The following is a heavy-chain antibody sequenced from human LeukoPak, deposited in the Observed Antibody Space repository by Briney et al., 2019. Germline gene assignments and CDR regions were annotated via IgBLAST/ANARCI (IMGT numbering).Heavy chain of an antibody. J-gene: IGHJ4*02. D-gene: IGHD2-2*01. V-gene: IGHV3-33*05. CDR2: ILNDGSNA. Sequence: GRSLRLSCAAPGFTFSIYGMHWVRQAPGKGLEWVALILNDGSNAYYADSVKGQFTISRDNSKNTLYLHMNSLRGEDTAVYFCARGIGDCRSSSCHLDFDYWGQGTLVTVSS. CDR3: ARGIGDCRSSSCHLDFDY. CDR1: GFTFSIYG.